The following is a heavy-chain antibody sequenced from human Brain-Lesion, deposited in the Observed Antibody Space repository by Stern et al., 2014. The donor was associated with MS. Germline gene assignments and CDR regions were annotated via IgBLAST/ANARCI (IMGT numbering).Heavy chain of an antibody. J-gene: IGHJ4*02. D-gene: IGHD2-15*01. Sequence: VQLVESGAEVKKPGASVKVSCTASGYTFTGFFLHWVRQAPGQGLEWVGWINPNTGVTKSAQKFQGWVTLTRDTSINTVYMELNRLKSDDTAVFCCARGYPFFDNWGQGTLVTVSS. CDR1: GYTFTGFF. V-gene: IGHV1-2*04. CDR2: INPNTGVT. CDR3: ARGYPFFDN.